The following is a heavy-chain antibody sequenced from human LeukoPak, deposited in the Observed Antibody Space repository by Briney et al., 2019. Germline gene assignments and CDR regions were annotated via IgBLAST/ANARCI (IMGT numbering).Heavy chain of an antibody. CDR3: ARDLRLSDYYYYYMDV. CDR2: INSDGSST. Sequence: PGGSLRLSCAASGFTFSSYWMHWVRQAPGKGLVWVSRINSDGSSTSYADSVKGRFTISRDNARNTLYLQMNSLRAEDTAVYYCARDLRLSDYYYYYMDVWGKGTTVTVSS. J-gene: IGHJ6*03. CDR1: GFTFSSYW. V-gene: IGHV3-74*01.